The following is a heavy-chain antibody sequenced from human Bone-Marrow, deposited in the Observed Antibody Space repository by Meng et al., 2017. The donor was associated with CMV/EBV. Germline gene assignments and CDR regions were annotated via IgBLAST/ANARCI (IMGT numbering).Heavy chain of an antibody. CDR1: GFTFSSYW. J-gene: IGHJ4*02. CDR3: SSVPGDGYNLDY. CDR2: ISSSGSTI. D-gene: IGHD5-24*01. V-gene: IGHV3-11*01. Sequence: GESLKISCAASGFTFSSYWMSWIRQAPGKGLEWVSYISSSGSTIYYADSVKGRFTIRRDNAKNSMYLQMNSLRAEDTAVYYCSSVPGDGYNLDYWGQGTLVTVSS.